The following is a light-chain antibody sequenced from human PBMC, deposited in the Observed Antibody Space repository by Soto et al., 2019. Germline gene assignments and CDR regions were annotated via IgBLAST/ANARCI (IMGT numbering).Light chain of an antibody. CDR2: KAS. CDR3: QQYNTYPLT. Sequence: DIQMTQSPSTLSASVGDRVTITCRASQSISTWLAWYQQKPGKAPKPLIYKASSLASGVPSRFSGSGSGTEFTLTISSLQPDDFATYYCQQYNTYPLTFGGGTTVEIK. V-gene: IGKV1-5*03. J-gene: IGKJ4*01. CDR1: QSISTW.